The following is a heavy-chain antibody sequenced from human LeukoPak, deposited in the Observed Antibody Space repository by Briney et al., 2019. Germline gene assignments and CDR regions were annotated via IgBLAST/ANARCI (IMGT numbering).Heavy chain of an antibody. Sequence: PGGSLRLSCAASGFTFSTYNMHWVRQAPGKGLEWVALMLSDGSNKYHADSVKGRFTICRDNSKNTLFLQMNSLRDEDTAVYYCAKDSGYSYGHGLDYWGQGTLVTVSS. CDR1: GFTFSTYN. CDR3: AKDSGYSYGHGLDY. J-gene: IGHJ4*02. CDR2: MLSDGSNK. V-gene: IGHV3-33*06. D-gene: IGHD5-18*01.